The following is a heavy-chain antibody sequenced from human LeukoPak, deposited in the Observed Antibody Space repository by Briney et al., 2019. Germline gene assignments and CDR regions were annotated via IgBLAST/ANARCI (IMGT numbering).Heavy chain of an antibody. Sequence: SVKLSCKASGDTFSSDAISWVRQAPGQGLEWMGGIIPMFDTASYAQRFQGRVTITADESTSTVYMELSSLRSEDTAVYYCARDPSPGITDKNSAYYGSGTYYDYWGQGTLVTVSS. D-gene: IGHD3-10*01. CDR1: GDTFSSDA. J-gene: IGHJ4*02. V-gene: IGHV1-69*13. CDR2: IIPMFDTA. CDR3: ARDPSPGITDKNSAYYGSGTYYDY.